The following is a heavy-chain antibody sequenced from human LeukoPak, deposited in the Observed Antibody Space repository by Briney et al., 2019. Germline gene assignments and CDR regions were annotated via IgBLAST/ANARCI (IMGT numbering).Heavy chain of an antibody. CDR2: IYYSGST. Sequence: SETLSLTCTVSGGSISSYYWSWIRQPPGKGLEWIGYIYYSGSTNYNPSLKSRVTISVDTSKNQFSLKLSSVTAADTAVYYCASGSYYFDYWGEGTLVTVSS. D-gene: IGHD1-26*01. J-gene: IGHJ4*02. V-gene: IGHV4-59*08. CDR1: GGSISSYY. CDR3: ASGSYYFDY.